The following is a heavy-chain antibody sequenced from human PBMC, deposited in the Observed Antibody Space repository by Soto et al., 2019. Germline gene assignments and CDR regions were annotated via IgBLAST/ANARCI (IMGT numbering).Heavy chain of an antibody. CDR2: IDPSDSQT. Sequence: GESLNTSCKGSGYSFAGYWITWVRHMPGKGLEWMGRIDPSDSQTYYSPSFRGHVTISAAKSITTVFLQWSSLRASDTAMYYCAKQIYDSDSGPNFQYYFDSWGQGTLVTVSS. CDR3: AKQIYDSDSGPNFQYYFDS. D-gene: IGHD3-22*01. CDR1: GYSFAGYW. J-gene: IGHJ4*02. V-gene: IGHV5-10-1*01.